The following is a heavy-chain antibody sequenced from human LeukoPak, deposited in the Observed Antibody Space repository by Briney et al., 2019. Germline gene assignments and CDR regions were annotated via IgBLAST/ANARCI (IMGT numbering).Heavy chain of an antibody. V-gene: IGHV1-24*01. J-gene: IGHJ4*02. CDR2: FDPEDGET. D-gene: IGHD3-22*01. Sequence: GASVKVSCKVSGYTLTELSMHWVRQAPGKGLEWMEGFDPEDGETIYAQKFQGRVTMTEGTSTDTAYMELSSLRSEDTAVYYCATDLYYYDSSGYSYAFDYWGQGTLVTVSS. CDR1: GYTLTELS. CDR3: ATDLYYYDSSGYSYAFDY.